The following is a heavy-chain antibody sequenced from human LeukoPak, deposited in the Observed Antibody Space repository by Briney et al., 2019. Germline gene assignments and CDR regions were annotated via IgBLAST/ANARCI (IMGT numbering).Heavy chain of an antibody. CDR2: IIPIFGTA. Sequence: ASVKVSCKASGGTFISYAISWVRQAPGQGLEWMGGIIPIFGTANYAQKFQGRVTITTDESTSTAYMELSSLRSEDTAVYYCAREGGDGYNYYFDYWGQGTLVTVSS. CDR3: AREGGDGYNYYFDY. CDR1: GGTFISYA. J-gene: IGHJ4*02. V-gene: IGHV1-69*05. D-gene: IGHD5-24*01.